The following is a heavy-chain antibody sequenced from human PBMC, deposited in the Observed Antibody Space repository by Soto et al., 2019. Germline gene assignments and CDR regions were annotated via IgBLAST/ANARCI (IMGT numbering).Heavy chain of an antibody. CDR3: ARQIYDSDTGPNFQYYFDS. J-gene: IGHJ4*02. Sequence: GESLKISCQASGYIFTDYWIGWVRQKPGKGLEWMGRIDPSDSQTYYSPSFRGHVTISVTKSITTVFLQWSSLRASDTAMYYCARQIYDSDTGPNFQYYFDSWGQGTPVTVSS. CDR2: IDPSDSQT. CDR1: GYIFTDYW. D-gene: IGHD3-22*01. V-gene: IGHV5-10-1*01.